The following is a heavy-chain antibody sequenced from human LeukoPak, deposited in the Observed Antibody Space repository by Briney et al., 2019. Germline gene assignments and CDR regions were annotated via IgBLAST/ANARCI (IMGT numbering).Heavy chain of an antibody. CDR2: IWYDGSNK. V-gene: IGHV3-33*01. CDR3: ARDPYCGGDCYSYYFDY. D-gene: IGHD2-21*02. CDR1: GFTFSSYG. J-gene: IGHJ4*02. Sequence: GGSLRLSCAASGFTFSSYGTHWVRQAPGKGLEWVAVIWYDGSNKYYADSVKGRFTISRDNSKNTLYLQMNSLRAEDTAVYYCARDPYCGGDCYSYYFDYWGQGTLVTVSS.